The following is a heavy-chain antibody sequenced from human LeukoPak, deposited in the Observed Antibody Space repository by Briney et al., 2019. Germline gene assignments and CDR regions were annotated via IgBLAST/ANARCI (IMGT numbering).Heavy chain of an antibody. CDR2: ISAYNGNT. CDR3: ARVDRGYSYGTIDY. D-gene: IGHD5-18*01. CDR1: GYTFTSYG. V-gene: IGHV1-18*01. J-gene: IGHJ4*02. Sequence: ASVKVSCKASGYTFTSYGISWVRQAPGQGLEWMGWISAYNGNTNYAQKLQGRVTMTTDTSTSTAYMELRNLRSDDTAVYYCARVDRGYSYGTIDYWGQGTLVTVSS.